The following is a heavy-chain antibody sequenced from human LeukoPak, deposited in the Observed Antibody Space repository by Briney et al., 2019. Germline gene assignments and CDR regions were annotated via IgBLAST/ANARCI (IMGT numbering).Heavy chain of an antibody. CDR1: GGSISSYC. CDR3: ARDSRFYGMDV. Sequence: NPSETLSLTCTVSGGSISSYCWSWIRQPPGKGLEWIGYIYYSGSTNYNPSLKSRVTISVDTSKNQFSLKLSSVTAADTAVYYCARDSRFYGMDVWGQGTTVTVSS. J-gene: IGHJ6*02. CDR2: IYYSGST. V-gene: IGHV4-59*01.